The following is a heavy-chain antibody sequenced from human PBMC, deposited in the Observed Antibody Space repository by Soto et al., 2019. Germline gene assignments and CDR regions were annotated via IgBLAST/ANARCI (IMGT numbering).Heavy chain of an antibody. CDR1: GGSFSGYY. J-gene: IGHJ6*02. CDR3: ARGRAAPPPYYYGMDV. V-gene: IGHV4-34*01. CDR2: INHSGST. D-gene: IGHD6-6*01. Sequence: KTSETLSLTCAVYGGSFSGYYWSWIRQPPGKGLEWIGEINHSGSTNYNPSLKSRVTISVDTSKNQFSLKLSSVTAADTAVYYCARGRAAPPPYYYGMDVWGQGTTVTVSS.